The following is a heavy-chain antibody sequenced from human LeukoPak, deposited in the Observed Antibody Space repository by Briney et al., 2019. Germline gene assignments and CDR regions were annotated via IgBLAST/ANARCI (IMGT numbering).Heavy chain of an antibody. CDR3: ARGFRPIDY. Sequence: GGSLRLSCAASGFTVGTNYMSWVRQAPGKGLEWVSVIYSGGSTYYADSAKGRFTISRDNSMSTLYLQMTSLRAEDTAVYYCARGFRPIDYWGQGTLVTVSS. CDR2: IYSGGST. J-gene: IGHJ4*02. CDR1: GFTVGTNY. V-gene: IGHV3-53*01.